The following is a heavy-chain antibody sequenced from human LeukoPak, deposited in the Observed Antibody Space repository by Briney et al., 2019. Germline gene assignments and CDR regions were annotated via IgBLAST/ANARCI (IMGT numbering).Heavy chain of an antibody. J-gene: IGHJ6*02. Sequence: SETLSLTCTVSGGSISSGGYYWSWIRQHPGKGLEWIGYIYYSGSTNYNPSLKSRVTISVDTSKNQFSLKLSSVTAADTAVYYCARQPPILTYYDFWSGYFYGMDVWGQGTTVTVSS. CDR1: GGSISSGGYY. CDR3: ARQPPILTYYDFWSGYFYGMDV. V-gene: IGHV4-61*08. CDR2: IYYSGST. D-gene: IGHD3-3*01.